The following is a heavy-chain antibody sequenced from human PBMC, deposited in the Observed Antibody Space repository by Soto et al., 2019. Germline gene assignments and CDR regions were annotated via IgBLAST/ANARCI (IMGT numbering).Heavy chain of an antibody. CDR2: ITSDGDTT. D-gene: IGHD1-26*01. Sequence: GGSLRLSCSASGFAFSSCAMDWVRQAPGKRLEYVSGITSDGDTTYHADSVKGRFTISRDNSKNTLYLQMSSLRVEDTAVYYCVKGNQLLRYYFEWWGQGTVVTVSS. J-gene: IGHJ4*02. V-gene: IGHV3-64D*06. CDR3: VKGNQLLRYYFEW. CDR1: GFAFSSCA.